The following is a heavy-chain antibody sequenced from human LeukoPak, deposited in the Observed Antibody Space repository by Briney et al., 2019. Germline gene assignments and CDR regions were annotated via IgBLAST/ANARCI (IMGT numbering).Heavy chain of an antibody. CDR2: IYYSGST. V-gene: IGHV4-59*08. Sequence: PSETLSLTCTVSGGSISSYYWSWIRQPPGKGLEWIGYIYYSGSTSYNPSLKSRVTILVDTSKNQFSLKLSSVTAADSAVYYCARHERDVSLDHALDIWGQGTMVTVSS. D-gene: IGHD5-24*01. J-gene: IGHJ3*02. CDR3: ARHERDVSLDHALDI. CDR1: GGSISSYY.